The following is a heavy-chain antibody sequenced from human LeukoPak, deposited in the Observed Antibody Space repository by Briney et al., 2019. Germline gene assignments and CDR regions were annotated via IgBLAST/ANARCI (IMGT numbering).Heavy chain of an antibody. CDR3: TRPFGGSGSYYLY. D-gene: IGHD3-10*01. J-gene: IGHJ4*02. CDR1: GFTFGDYA. CDR2: IRSKDNDGTT. V-gene: IGHV3-49*04. Sequence: PGGSLRLSCTASGFTFGDYAISWVRQAPGKGLEWLGFIRSKDNDGTTAYAASVKGRFIISRDDSKSIAYLQMNDLKTEDTAVYYCTRPFGGSGSYYLYWGQGTLVTVSS.